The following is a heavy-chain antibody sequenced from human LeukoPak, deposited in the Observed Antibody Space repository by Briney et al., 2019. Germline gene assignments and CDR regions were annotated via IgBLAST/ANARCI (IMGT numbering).Heavy chain of an antibody. J-gene: IGHJ4*02. CDR2: INTDGSST. V-gene: IGHV3-74*01. Sequence: PGGSLRLSCAASGFTFSSYWMHWVRQAPGKGLVWVSRINTDGSSTSYPDSVKGRFTLSRDNAKNTLYLQMNSLRAEDTAVYYCARDSPRRWGGSGSSYIPFDYWGQGTLVTVSS. CDR3: ARDSPRRWGGSGSSYIPFDY. CDR1: GFTFSSYW. D-gene: IGHD3-10*01.